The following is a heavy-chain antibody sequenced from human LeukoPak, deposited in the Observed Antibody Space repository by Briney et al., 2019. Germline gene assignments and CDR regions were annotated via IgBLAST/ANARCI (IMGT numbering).Heavy chain of an antibody. CDR2: FDPEDGET. D-gene: IGHD3-22*01. J-gene: IGHJ4*02. V-gene: IGHV1-24*01. Sequence: ASVKVSCKVSGYTLTELSMHWVRQAPGKGLVWMGGFDPEDGETIYAQKFQGRVTMTEDTSTDTAYMELSSLRSEDTAVYYCATVGRYYYDSSGYYYVHDYWGQGTLVTVSS. CDR1: GYTLTELS. CDR3: ATVGRYYYDSSGYYYVHDY.